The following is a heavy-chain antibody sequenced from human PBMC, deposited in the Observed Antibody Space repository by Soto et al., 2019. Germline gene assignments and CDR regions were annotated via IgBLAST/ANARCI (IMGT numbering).Heavy chain of an antibody. CDR2: IIPILGIA. J-gene: IGHJ5*02. CDR3: AREGGSVLRYFDWVSRYNWFDP. D-gene: IGHD3-9*01. V-gene: IGHV1-69*04. Sequence: GASVKVSCKASGGTFSSYTISWVRQAPGQGLEWMGRIIPILGIANYAQKFQGRVTITADKSTSTAYMELSSLRSEDTAVYYCAREGGSVLRYFDWVSRYNWFDPWGQGTLVTVSS. CDR1: GGTFSSYT.